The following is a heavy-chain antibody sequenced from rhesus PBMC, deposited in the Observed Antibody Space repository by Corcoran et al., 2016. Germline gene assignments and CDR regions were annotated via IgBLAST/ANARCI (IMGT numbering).Heavy chain of an antibody. D-gene: IGHD4-29*01. CDR1: GFTFGVYG. J-gene: IGHJ4*01. V-gene: IGHV3-183*02. CDR2: ISNTGKTV. Sequence: EVQLVESGGGLVQPGGSLRLSCAASGFTFGVYGMHWVRQAPGKGRDGVPSISNTGKTVKYAASVKGRFTVSRDNAKNSLSLQMSSLRAEDTAVYYCTTLGSSYEGCWGQGVLVTVSS. CDR3: TTLGSSYEGC.